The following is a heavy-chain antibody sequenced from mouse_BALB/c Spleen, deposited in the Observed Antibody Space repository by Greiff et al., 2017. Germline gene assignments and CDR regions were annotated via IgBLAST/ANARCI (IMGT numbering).Heavy chain of an antibody. J-gene: IGHJ2*01. D-gene: IGHD2-3*01. Sequence: VKVVESGGGLVQPGGSLRLSCATSGFTFTDYYMSWVRQPPGKALEWLGFIRNKANGYTTEYSASVKGRFTISRDNSQSILYLQMNTLRAEDSATYYCARLYDYYFDYWGQGTTLTVSS. CDR2: IRNKANGYTT. V-gene: IGHV7-3*02. CDR1: GFTFTDYY. CDR3: ARLYDYYFDY.